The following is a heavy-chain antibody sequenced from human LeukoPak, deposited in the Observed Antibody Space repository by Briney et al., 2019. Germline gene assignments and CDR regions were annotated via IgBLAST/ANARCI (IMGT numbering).Heavy chain of an antibody. CDR2: IIPIFGTA. CDR3: ALRRYCSGGSCYSGNY. V-gene: IGHV1-69*13. J-gene: IGHJ4*02. CDR1: GDTFSSYA. D-gene: IGHD2-15*01. Sequence: SVKVSCKASGDTFSSYAISWVRQAPGQGLEWMGGIIPIFGTANYAQKFQGRVTITADESTSTAYMELSSLRTEDTAVYYCALRRYCSGGSCYSGNYWGQGTLVTVSS.